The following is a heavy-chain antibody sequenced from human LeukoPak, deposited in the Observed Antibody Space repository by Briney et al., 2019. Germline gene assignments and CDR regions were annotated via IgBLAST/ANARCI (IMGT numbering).Heavy chain of an antibody. D-gene: IGHD5-18*01. CDR1: GYTFTGYY. J-gene: IGHJ6*03. V-gene: IGHV1-2*02. Sequence: ASVKVSCKASGYTFTGYYMHWVRQAPGQGLEWMGWINPNSGGTNYAQKFQGRVTMTRDTSISTAYMELSRLRSDDTAVYYCARGWYSYGSNYYYYMDVWGKGTTVTVSS. CDR3: ARGWYSYGSNYYYYMDV. CDR2: INPNSGGT.